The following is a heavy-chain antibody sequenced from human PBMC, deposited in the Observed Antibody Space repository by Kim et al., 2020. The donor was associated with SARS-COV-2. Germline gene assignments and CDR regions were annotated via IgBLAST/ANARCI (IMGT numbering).Heavy chain of an antibody. CDR1: GFTFSSYA. CDR3: APSGSVAGTVNYFDY. D-gene: IGHD6-19*01. Sequence: GGSLRLSCAASGFTFSSYAMHWVRQAPGKGLEWVAVISYDGSNKYYADSVKGRFTISRDNSKNTLYLQMNSLRAEDTAVYYCAPSGSVAGTVNYFDYWG. CDR2: ISYDGSNK. V-gene: IGHV3-30*04. J-gene: IGHJ4*01.